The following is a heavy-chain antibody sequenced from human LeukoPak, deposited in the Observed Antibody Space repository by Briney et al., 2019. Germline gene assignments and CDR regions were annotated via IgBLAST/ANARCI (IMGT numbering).Heavy chain of an antibody. CDR2: IFHNGIT. CDR1: GFSISSGYF. D-gene: IGHD2-2*01. Sequence: SETLSLTCAVSGFSISSGYFWAWIRQSPGKGLERIGSIFHNGITYYNPSLKSRITISVDTSKNQFSLRLSSVTAADTAVYYCARRISTRRGETCSSTSCYFDYWGQGTLVTVSS. CDR3: ARRISTRRGETCSSTSCYFDY. J-gene: IGHJ4*02. V-gene: IGHV4-38-2*01.